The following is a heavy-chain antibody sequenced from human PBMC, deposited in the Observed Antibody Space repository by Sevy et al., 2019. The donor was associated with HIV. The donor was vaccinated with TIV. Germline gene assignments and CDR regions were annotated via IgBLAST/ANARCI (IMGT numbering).Heavy chain of an antibody. V-gene: IGHV3-30-3*01. CDR3: ARADYGDYSGEFDY. CDR1: GITFSSHA. D-gene: IGHD4-17*01. J-gene: IGHJ4*02. CDR2: ISYDGSNK. Sequence: RLSCAASGITFSSHAMHWVRQAPGKGLEWVTIISYDGSNKYYADSVKGRFTISRDNSKNTLYLQMNSLRAEDTAVYYCARADYGDYSGEFDYWGQRTLVTVSS.